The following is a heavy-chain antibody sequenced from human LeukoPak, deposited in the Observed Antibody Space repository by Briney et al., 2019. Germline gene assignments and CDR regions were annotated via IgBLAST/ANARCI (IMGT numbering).Heavy chain of an antibody. J-gene: IGHJ4*01. V-gene: IGHV3-48*03. CDR3: ARGDDYGDQSIAY. Sequence: GGSVSLSRAASGCSFRGYEMHWLRQAPGKGREGISYISSVGYTIYYGDSVKGRFTISRDNAKNSLHLQMNSLRAEDTAVYYCARGDDYGDQSIAYCGQGSLVTVSS. D-gene: IGHD4-17*01. CDR2: ISSVGYTI. CDR1: GCSFRGYE.